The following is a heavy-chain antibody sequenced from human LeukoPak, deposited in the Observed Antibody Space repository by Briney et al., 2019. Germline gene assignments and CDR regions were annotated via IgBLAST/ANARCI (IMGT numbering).Heavy chain of an antibody. V-gene: IGHV3-23*01. CDR3: AKMDYFDISNSGCGMDV. CDR1: GFTFSSYA. Sequence: PGGSLRLSCAASGFTFSSYAMSWVRQAPVKGLEWVSSISGSGGNTYFADSVKGRFTISRDSSKNTFYLQMNSLRAEDTAIYYCAKMDYFDISNSGCGMDVWGQGTTVTVS. J-gene: IGHJ6*02. D-gene: IGHD2/OR15-2a*01. CDR2: ISGSGGNT.